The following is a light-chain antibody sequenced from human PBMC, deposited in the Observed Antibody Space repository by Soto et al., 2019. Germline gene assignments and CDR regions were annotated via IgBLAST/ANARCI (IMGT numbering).Light chain of an antibody. CDR3: QQYGGSPRT. V-gene: IGKV3-20*01. Sequence: EIVLTQSPGTLSLSLGEGATLSCRASQSVGGTFLAWYQQKGGQAPRLLIHGASNRATGIPDRFSGSGSGTDFTLTISRLEPEDFAVYYCQQYGGSPRTFGQGTKVDIK. J-gene: IGKJ1*01. CDR1: QSVGGTF. CDR2: GAS.